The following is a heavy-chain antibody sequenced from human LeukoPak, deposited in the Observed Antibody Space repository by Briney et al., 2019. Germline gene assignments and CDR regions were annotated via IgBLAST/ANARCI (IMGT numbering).Heavy chain of an antibody. CDR1: GFTFSNYA. D-gene: IGHD3-22*01. Sequence: GGSLRLSCAASGFTFSNYAMSWVRQAPGEGLEWVSAISANGGSTYYADSVKGRFTISRDNSKNTLYLQMNSLRAEDTAVYYCAKSSVGQWLIYYFDYWGQGTLVTVSS. V-gene: IGHV3-23*01. CDR3: AKSSVGQWLIYYFDY. J-gene: IGHJ4*02. CDR2: ISANGGST.